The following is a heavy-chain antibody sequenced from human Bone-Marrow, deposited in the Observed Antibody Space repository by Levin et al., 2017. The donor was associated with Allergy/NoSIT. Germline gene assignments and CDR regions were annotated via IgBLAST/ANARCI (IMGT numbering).Heavy chain of an antibody. CDR3: VKDGRLAVSGIFAH. Sequence: SLKISCVASGFTFSDYDMHWVRQAPGKGLEWVSGLSWDGDSIIYADSVKGRFTISRDNAKNSLYMQMNSLRVEDTALYYCVKDGRLAVSGIFAHWGQGTLVTVSS. V-gene: IGHV3-9*01. CDR1: GFTFSDYD. CDR2: LSWDGDSI. J-gene: IGHJ5*02. D-gene: IGHD6-19*01.